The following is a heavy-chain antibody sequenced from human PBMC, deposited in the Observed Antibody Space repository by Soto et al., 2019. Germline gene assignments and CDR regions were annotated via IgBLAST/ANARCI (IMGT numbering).Heavy chain of an antibody. CDR3: ASIPWSYNYYYYGMGV. CDR2: IYYSGST. V-gene: IGHV4-39*01. Sequence: SKTLSLTCTVSGGSISSSSYYWGWIRQPPGKGLEWIGSIYYSGSTYYNPSLKSRVTISVDTSKNQFSLKLSSVTAADTAVYYCASIPWSYNYYYYGMGVWGQGTTVTVSS. J-gene: IGHJ6*02. CDR1: GGSISSSSYY. D-gene: IGHD1-26*01.